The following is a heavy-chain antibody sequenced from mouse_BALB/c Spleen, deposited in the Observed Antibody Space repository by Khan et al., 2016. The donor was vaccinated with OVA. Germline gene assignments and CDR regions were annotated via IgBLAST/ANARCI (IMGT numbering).Heavy chain of an antibody. D-gene: IGHD1-1*01. Sequence: VQLVESGPGLVAPSQSLSISCTVSGFSLTSYGVHWVRQPPGKGLEWLGVLWAGGSTNYYSALLSRLSISKDNSNNQVFLKMTRLETDDTAMYYCARPYYGSAWFAYWGQGTLVTVSA. CDR3: ARPYYGSAWFAY. J-gene: IGHJ3*01. CDR1: GFSLTSYG. V-gene: IGHV2-9*02. CDR2: LWAGGST.